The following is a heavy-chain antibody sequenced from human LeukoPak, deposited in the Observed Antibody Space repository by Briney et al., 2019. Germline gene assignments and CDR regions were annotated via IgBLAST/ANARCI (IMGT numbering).Heavy chain of an antibody. V-gene: IGHV4-39*01. CDR3: ARTIAAAATPYFDY. D-gene: IGHD6-13*01. J-gene: IGHJ4*02. CDR2: ISYSGST. Sequence: PSETLSLTCTVSGGSISSSSYYWGWIRQPPGKGLEWIGSISYSGSTYYNPSLKSRVTISADTSKTQFSLKLSSVTAADTAAYYCARTIAAAATPYFDYWGQGTLVTVSS. CDR1: GGSISSSSYY.